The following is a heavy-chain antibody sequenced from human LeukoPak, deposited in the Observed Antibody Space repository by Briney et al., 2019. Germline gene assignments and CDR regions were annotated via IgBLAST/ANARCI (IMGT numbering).Heavy chain of an antibody. Sequence: SETLSLTCTVSGGSISSSSYYWGWIRQPPGKGLEWIGNIYYSGSTYYNPSLKSRVTISVDTSKNQFSLKLSSMTAADTAVYYCARSIQLWPHSTFDYWGQGTLVTVSS. J-gene: IGHJ4*02. V-gene: IGHV4-39*07. D-gene: IGHD5-18*01. CDR2: IYYSGST. CDR1: GGSISSSSYY. CDR3: ARSIQLWPHSTFDY.